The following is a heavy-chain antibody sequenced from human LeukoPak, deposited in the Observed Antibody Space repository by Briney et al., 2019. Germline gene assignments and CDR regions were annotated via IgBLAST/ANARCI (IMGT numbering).Heavy chain of an antibody. Sequence: GGSLRLSCAASGFTFRSYAMNWVRQAPGKGLEWVSAISGSGSATYYADSVKGRFTISRDNSKNTLYLQMNSLRAEDTAVYYCAKHPRHCGVDCYSDFDYWGQGTLVTVSS. J-gene: IGHJ4*02. CDR1: GFTFRSYA. D-gene: IGHD2-21*02. CDR3: AKHPRHCGVDCYSDFDY. V-gene: IGHV3-23*01. CDR2: ISGSGSAT.